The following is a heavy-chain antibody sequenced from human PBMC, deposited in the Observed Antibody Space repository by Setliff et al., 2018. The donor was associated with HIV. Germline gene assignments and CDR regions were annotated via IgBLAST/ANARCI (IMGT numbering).Heavy chain of an antibody. V-gene: IGHV1-69*05. CDR3: ATACAVVGGTGSLDS. CDR2: IIPIFGTT. D-gene: IGHD1-26*01. J-gene: IGHJ4*02. CDR1: GYTFTSYG. Sequence: SVKVSCKASGYTFTSYGFSWVRQAPGQGLEWMGGIIPIFGTTNYAQKFQGRVTITTDESTTTAYMELSSLRVEDTAVYYCATACAVVGGTGSLDSWGQGTLVTVSS.